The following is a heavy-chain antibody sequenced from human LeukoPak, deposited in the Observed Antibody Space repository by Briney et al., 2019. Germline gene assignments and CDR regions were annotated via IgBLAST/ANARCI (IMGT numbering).Heavy chain of an antibody. J-gene: IGHJ4*02. CDR2: IYYSGST. CDR1: GGSISSYY. Sequence: SETLSLTCTVSGGSISSYYWSWIRQPPGKGLEWMGYIYYSGSTNYNPALKSRVTIPVDTSKNQFSLKLSSVTAADTAVYYCARVDIAAADYYFDYWGQGTLVTVSS. D-gene: IGHD6-13*01. V-gene: IGHV4-59*12. CDR3: ARVDIAAADYYFDY.